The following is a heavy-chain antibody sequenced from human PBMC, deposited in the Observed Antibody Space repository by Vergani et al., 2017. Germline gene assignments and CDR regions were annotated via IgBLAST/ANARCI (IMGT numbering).Heavy chain of an antibody. CDR1: GFTFNHYA. CDR2: ISGSGGST. J-gene: IGHJ6*02. D-gene: IGHD5-12*01. CDR3: AKANPRNSGYDYLYYYHAMDV. Sequence: EVQLVESGGGLVQPGGSLRLSCAASGFTFNHYAMNWVRQAPGKGLEWVSGISGSGGSTYYAGSVKGRFTISGDSSKKKLYLQMNSLSAGDTAVYYCAKANPRNSGYDYLYYYHAMDVWGQGTTVTVSS. V-gene: IGHV3-23*04.